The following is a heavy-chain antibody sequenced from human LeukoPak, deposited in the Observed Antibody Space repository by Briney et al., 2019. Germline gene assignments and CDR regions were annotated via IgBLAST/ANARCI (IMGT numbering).Heavy chain of an antibody. CDR1: GGSISGGSYY. J-gene: IGHJ3*02. V-gene: IGHV4-61*02. Sequence: SQTLSLTRTVSGGSISGGSYYWSWIRQPAGKGLEWIGRIYTSGSTNYNPSLKSRVTISVDTSKNQFSLKLSSVTAADTAVYYCARARVQLWSSDAFDIWGQGTMVTVSS. CDR3: ARARVQLWSSDAFDI. D-gene: IGHD5-18*01. CDR2: IYTSGST.